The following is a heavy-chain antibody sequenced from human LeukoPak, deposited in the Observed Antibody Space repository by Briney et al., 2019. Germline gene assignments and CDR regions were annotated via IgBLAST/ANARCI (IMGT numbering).Heavy chain of an antibody. Sequence: GGSLRLSCAASGFTFSSYAMSWVRPAPGKGLEWVSAISGSGGSTYYAVSVKGRFTISRDNSKNTLYLQMNSLRAEDTAVYYCAKDQQYYYDSSGYPSFDYWGQGTLVTVSS. CDR3: AKDQQYYYDSSGYPSFDY. V-gene: IGHV3-23*01. CDR1: GFTFSSYA. J-gene: IGHJ4*02. CDR2: ISGSGGST. D-gene: IGHD3-22*01.